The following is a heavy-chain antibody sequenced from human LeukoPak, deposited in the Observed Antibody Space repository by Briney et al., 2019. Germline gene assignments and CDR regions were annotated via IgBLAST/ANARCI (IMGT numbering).Heavy chain of an antibody. CDR2: INHSGST. CDR3: ARTKRYESEQLEGFGY. D-gene: IGHD6-13*01. V-gene: IGHV4-34*01. J-gene: IGHJ4*02. CDR1: GGSISSYY. Sequence: SETLSLTCTVSGGSISSYYWSWIRQPPGKGLEWIGEINHSGSTNYNPSLKSRVTISVDTSKNQFSLKLSSVSAADTAAYYCARTKRYESEQLEGFGYWGQGTLVTVSS.